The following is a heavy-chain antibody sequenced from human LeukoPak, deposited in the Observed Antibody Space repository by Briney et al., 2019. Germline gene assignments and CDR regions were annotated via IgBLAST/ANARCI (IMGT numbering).Heavy chain of an antibody. CDR2: INPNSGAT. CDR3: ARGLTGDY. D-gene: IGHD7-27*01. J-gene: IGHJ4*02. Sequence: GASVKVSCKASGYTFTGYYMHWVRQAPGRGLEWMGWINPNSGATKYAQKFQGRVTMTRDTSISTAYMEVSRLRFDDTAVYYCARGLTGDYWGQGTLVTVSS. V-gene: IGHV1-2*02. CDR1: GYTFTGYY.